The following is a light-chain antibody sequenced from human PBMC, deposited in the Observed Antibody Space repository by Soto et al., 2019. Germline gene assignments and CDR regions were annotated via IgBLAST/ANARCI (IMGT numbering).Light chain of an antibody. V-gene: IGLV2-14*01. CDR2: DVS. Sequence: QSAPTQPASVSGSPGQSITMSCTGTSGDSGGYNYVSWYQQHPGKAPKLMIYDVSDRPSGVSNRFSGSKSGYTASLTISGLRAEDEADYYCSSYTTSNTLLFGGGTKLTVL. J-gene: IGLJ2*01. CDR1: SGDSGGYNY. CDR3: SSYTTSNTLL.